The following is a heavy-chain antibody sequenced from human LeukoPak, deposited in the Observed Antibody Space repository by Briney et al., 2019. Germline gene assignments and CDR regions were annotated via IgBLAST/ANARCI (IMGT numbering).Heavy chain of an antibody. CDR1: GGSISSGGYY. CDR3: AREATAHPYNWFDP. Sequence: SETLSLTCTVSGGSISSGGYYWSWIRQHPGKGLEWIGYIYYSGSTYYNPSLKSRVTISVDTSKDQFSLKLSSVTAADTAVYYCAREATAHPYNWFDPWGQGTLVTVSS. J-gene: IGHJ5*02. D-gene: IGHD5-18*01. CDR2: IYYSGST. V-gene: IGHV4-31*03.